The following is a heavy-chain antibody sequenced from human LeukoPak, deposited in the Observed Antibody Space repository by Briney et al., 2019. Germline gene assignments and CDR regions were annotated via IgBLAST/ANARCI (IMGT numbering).Heavy chain of an antibody. V-gene: IGHV4-59*02. D-gene: IGHD3-22*01. J-gene: IGHJ3*02. CDR1: GDSVGSHY. CDR2: IFYVGST. Sequence: SETLSLTCTVSGDSVGSHYWSWIRQPPGRGLEWIGYIFYVGSTNYNPSLKSRVTISVDTSKNQFSLKLNSVTAADTAVYYCARDYYDSRGEAFDIWGQGTMVTVSS. CDR3: ARDYYDSRGEAFDI.